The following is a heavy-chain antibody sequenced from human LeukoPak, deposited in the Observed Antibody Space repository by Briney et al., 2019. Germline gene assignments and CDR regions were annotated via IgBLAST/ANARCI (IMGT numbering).Heavy chain of an antibody. Sequence: GGSLRLSCAASGFTFSSHVMSWVRQAPGKGLEWLSYISGSSSVIFYADSVEGRFTVSRDNAKNSLYLQMNSLRDEDTAVYYCARDMVPGQQLALHDYWGQGTLVTVSS. D-gene: IGHD6-13*01. V-gene: IGHV3-48*02. CDR3: ARDMVPGQQLALHDY. CDR2: ISGSSSVI. CDR1: GFTFSSHV. J-gene: IGHJ4*02.